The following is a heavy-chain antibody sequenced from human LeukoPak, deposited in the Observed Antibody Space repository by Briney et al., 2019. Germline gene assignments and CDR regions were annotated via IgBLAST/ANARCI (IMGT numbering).Heavy chain of an antibody. V-gene: IGHV1-8*03. Sequence: GASVKVSCKASGYTFTSYDINWVRQATGQGLEWMGWMNPNSGNTAYAQKFQGRVTITRNTSISTAYMELSSLRSEDTAVYYCARDLGAGGATGYYYMDVWGKGTTVTVSS. CDR3: ARDLGAGGATGYYYMDV. CDR2: MNPNSGNT. J-gene: IGHJ6*03. D-gene: IGHD1-26*01. CDR1: GYTFTSYD.